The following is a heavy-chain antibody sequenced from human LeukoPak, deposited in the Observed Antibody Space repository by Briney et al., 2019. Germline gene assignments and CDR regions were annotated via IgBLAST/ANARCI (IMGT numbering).Heavy chain of an antibody. V-gene: IGHV3-66*01. CDR2: IYSGGST. J-gene: IGHJ4*02. Sequence: GGSLRLSCAASGFTVSSNYVSWVRQAPGKGPEWVSVIYSGGSTYYADSVKGRFTISRDNSKNTLYLQMNSLRAEDTAVYYCARDRGWLQLDYWGQGTLVTVSS. CDR3: ARDRGWLQLDY. CDR1: GFTVSSNY. D-gene: IGHD5-24*01.